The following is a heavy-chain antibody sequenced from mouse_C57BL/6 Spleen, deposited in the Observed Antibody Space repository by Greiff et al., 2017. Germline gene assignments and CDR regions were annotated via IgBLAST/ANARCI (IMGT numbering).Heavy chain of an antibody. CDR3: ARMDRGFAY. Sequence: VQLKESGPGLVQPSQSLSITCTVSGFSLTSYGVNWVSQSPGKGLEWLGGIWSGGSTDYNAAFISRLCISKDNSKSQVFFKMNSLQAYDTSIYYGARMDRGFAYWGQWTLVTVSA. V-gene: IGHV2-2*01. D-gene: IGHD2-14*01. CDR1: GFSLTSYG. J-gene: IGHJ3*01. CDR2: IWSGGST.